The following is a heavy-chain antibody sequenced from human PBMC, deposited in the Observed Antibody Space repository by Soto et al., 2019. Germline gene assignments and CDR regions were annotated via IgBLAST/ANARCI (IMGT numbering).Heavy chain of an antibody. CDR2: ISYDGSNE. Sequence: QVQLVESGGGVVQPGRSPRLSCAASGITFSSYDMNWVRQAPGKGLEWVAVISYDGSNEHYADSVKGRFTISRDNSKSTLYLQMNRLRQEDTAVYYCARDRTDYYDTRPFDYWGQGTLVIVSS. D-gene: IGHD3-22*01. V-gene: IGHV3-30*01. J-gene: IGHJ4*02. CDR3: ARDRTDYYDTRPFDY. CDR1: GITFSSYD.